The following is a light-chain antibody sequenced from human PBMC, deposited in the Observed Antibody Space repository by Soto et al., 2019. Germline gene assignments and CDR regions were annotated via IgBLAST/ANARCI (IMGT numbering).Light chain of an antibody. CDR1: QPVDYDY. Sequence: DIVLPQSTGPLSLYEGERATLSWRGSQPVDYDYVAWYQKKTGQTPRLLIYAESYRATGITDRLSGSGSGTEFNLTISSLDPADCAVDYGKHYAASPWACCPGTKVDI. J-gene: IGKJ1*01. V-gene: IGKV3-20*01. CDR3: KHYAASPWA. CDR2: AES.